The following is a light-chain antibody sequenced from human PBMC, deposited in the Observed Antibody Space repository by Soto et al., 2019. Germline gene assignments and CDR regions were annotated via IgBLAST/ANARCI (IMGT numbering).Light chain of an antibody. J-gene: IGKJ5*01. CDR3: QQLKNYPIT. CDR2: DAS. V-gene: IGKV1D-13*01. Sequence: AIQLNQSPSSLSASVGDRVTITCRASQGISSALAWYQQKPGKAPKLLIYDASSLESRFPSRFSGSGSGTDFTLNISRLQPEDFATYYGQQLKNYPITFGQGTRLQIK. CDR1: QGISSA.